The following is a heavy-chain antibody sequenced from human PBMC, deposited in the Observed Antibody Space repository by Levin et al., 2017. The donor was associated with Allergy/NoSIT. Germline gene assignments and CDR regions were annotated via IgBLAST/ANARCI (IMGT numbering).Heavy chain of an antibody. J-gene: IGHJ5*01. D-gene: IGHD2-2*01. V-gene: IGHV3-9*01. CDR1: GFRFDDYA. CDR3: SKARGSIIVSLVGS. CDR2: ISWSSDEI. Sequence: AGGSLRLSCTTSGFRFDDYAMHWVRQAPGKGLEWVSSISWSSDEIGYADSVKGRFTISRDNAKNSLYLQMNSLRAEDTAFYYSSKARGSIIVSLVGSWCRGTLVSVSS.